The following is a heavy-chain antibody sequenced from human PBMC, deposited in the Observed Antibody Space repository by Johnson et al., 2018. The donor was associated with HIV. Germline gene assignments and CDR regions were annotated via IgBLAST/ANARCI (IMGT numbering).Heavy chain of an antibody. Sequence: QVQLLESGGGLVQAGRSLRLSCAASGFTFSSYAMHWVRQAPGKGLEWVAVISYDGSNKYYADSVKGRFTISRDNSKNTLYLQMNSLRAEDTAVYYCVRSGPNWAFDFWGQGTMVTVSS. V-gene: IGHV3-30*04. CDR1: GFTFSSYA. CDR3: VRSGPNWAFDF. D-gene: IGHD1-1*01. CDR2: ISYDGSNK. J-gene: IGHJ3*01.